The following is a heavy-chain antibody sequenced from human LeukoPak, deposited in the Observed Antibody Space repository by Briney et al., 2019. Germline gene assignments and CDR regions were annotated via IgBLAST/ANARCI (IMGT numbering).Heavy chain of an antibody. D-gene: IGHD6-19*01. CDR3: VRHLSGWSYVY. V-gene: IGHV5-51*01. Sequence: GESLKISCKGSGYSFTSYWVAWVRHIPGKGLEGMGIIFPSDSDTRYSPSFQGQVTISADKSISTAYLQWSSLKASDTAIYYCVRHLSGWSYVYWGQGTVVTVSS. CDR1: GYSFTSYW. CDR2: IFPSDSDT. J-gene: IGHJ4*02.